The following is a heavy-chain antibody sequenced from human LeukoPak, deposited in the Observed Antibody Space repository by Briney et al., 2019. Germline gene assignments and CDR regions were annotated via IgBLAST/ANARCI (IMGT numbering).Heavy chain of an antibody. CDR1: GFTFSSYA. D-gene: IGHD1-26*01. CDR2: ISYDGSNE. V-gene: IGHV3-30*04. CDR3: AKDFYSGSSP. J-gene: IGHJ5*02. Sequence: TGGSLRLSCAASGFTFSSYAMHWVRQAPGKGLEWVAVISYDGSNEYYADSVKGRFTISRDNSKNTLFLQMNSLRTEDTAVYYCAKDFYSGSSPWGQGTLVTVSS.